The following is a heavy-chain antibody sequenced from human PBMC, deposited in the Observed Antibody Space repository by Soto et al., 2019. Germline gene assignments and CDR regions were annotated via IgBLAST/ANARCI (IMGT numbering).Heavy chain of an antibody. V-gene: IGHV3-30*18. Sequence: PGGSLRLSCAASGFTFSSYGMHWVRQAPGKGLEWVAVISYDGSNKYYADSVKGRFTISRDNSKNTLYLQMNSLRAEDTAVYYCAKDRMYSSGWSPSYGMDVWGQGTTVTVSS. J-gene: IGHJ6*02. CDR2: ISYDGSNK. D-gene: IGHD6-19*01. CDR3: AKDRMYSSGWSPSYGMDV. CDR1: GFTFSSYG.